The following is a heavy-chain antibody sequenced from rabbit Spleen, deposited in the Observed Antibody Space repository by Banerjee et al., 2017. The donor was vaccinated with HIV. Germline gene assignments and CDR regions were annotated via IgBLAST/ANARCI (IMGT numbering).Heavy chain of an antibody. J-gene: IGHJ4*01. D-gene: IGHD1-1*01. CDR2: INAVTGKA. Sequence: QSLEESGGDLVKPGASLTLTCTASGFSFSNKAVMCWVRQAPGKGLEWIACINAVTGKAVYASWAKGRYTFSKTSSTTVTLEMTSLTDADTATYFCARDLVAVIGWNFNWWGPGTLVTVS. CDR1: GFSFSNKAV. CDR3: ARDLVAVIGWNFNW. V-gene: IGHV1S40*01.